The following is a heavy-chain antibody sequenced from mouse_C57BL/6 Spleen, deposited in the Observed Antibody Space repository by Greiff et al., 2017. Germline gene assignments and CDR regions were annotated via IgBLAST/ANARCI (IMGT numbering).Heavy chain of an antibody. CDR1: GYTFPRYW. CDR2: IYPGSGST. V-gene: IGHV1-55*01. CDR3: ARSEVTTRVDY. D-gene: IGHD2-2*01. Sequence: QLQQSGAELVKPGASVMMSCKASGYTFPRYWITWVKQRPGQGLEWIGDIYPGSGSTNYNEKFKSTATLTVDTSSSPAYMELSSLTSGDSAVYDCARSEVTTRVDYWGQGTTLTVSS. J-gene: IGHJ2*01.